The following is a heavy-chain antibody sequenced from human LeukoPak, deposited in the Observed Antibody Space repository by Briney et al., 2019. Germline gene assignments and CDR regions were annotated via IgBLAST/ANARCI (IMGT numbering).Heavy chain of an antibody. CDR2: ISTMSNYI. Sequence: GGSLRLSCAASGFDFSTYAINWVRQAPGKGLEWVSSISTMSNYIFYGDSVKGRFTISRDNAKNSVYLQMTSLRPEDTAVYYCSRDRSGGLDLWGQGTLVTVSS. CDR1: GFDFSTYA. V-gene: IGHV3-21*01. CDR3: SRDRSGGLDL. D-gene: IGHD5-12*01. J-gene: IGHJ5*02.